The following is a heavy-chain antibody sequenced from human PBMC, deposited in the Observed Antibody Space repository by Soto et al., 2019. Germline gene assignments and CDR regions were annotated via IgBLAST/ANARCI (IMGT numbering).Heavy chain of an antibody. Sequence: ASVKVSCKVSGYTLTELSMHWVRQAPGKGLEWMGGFDPEDGETIYAQKFQGRVTMTEETSTDTAYMELSSLRSEETAVYYCAIYYYDSSGPQYYFDFWGQGTLVTVTS. J-gene: IGHJ4*02. CDR3: AIYYYDSSGPQYYFDF. CDR2: FDPEDGET. D-gene: IGHD3-22*01. CDR1: GYTLTELS. V-gene: IGHV1-24*01.